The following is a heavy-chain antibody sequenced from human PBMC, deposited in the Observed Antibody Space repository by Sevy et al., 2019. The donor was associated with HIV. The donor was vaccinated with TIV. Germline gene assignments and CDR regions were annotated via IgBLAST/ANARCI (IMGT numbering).Heavy chain of an antibody. CDR3: TRHGGYCTNGVCYTSYYYYGMDV. J-gene: IGHJ6*02. D-gene: IGHD2-8*01. Sequence: GGSLRLSCAASGFTFSGSAMHWVRQASGKGLEWVGRIRSKANSYATAYAASVKGRFTISRDDSKNTAYLQMNSLKTEDTAGYYCTRHGGYCTNGVCYTSYYYYGMDVWGQGTTVTVSS. V-gene: IGHV3-73*01. CDR1: GFTFSGSA. CDR2: IRSKANSYAT.